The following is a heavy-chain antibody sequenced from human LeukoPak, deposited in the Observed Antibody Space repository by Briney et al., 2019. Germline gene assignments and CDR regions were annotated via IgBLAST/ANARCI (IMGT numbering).Heavy chain of an antibody. CDR2: ISPSGDST. V-gene: IGHV3-64*02. CDR3: ARGLYYGSGQYYFDN. CDR1: GFTLSSYY. Sequence: GGSLRLSCAASGFTLSSYYMHWVRQAPGKGLEYVSAISPSGDSTYYTDSVKGRFTISRDNSKNTLFLQMGSLTAEDMAVYYCARGLYYGSGQYYFDNWGQGTLVTVSS. J-gene: IGHJ4*02. D-gene: IGHD3-10*01.